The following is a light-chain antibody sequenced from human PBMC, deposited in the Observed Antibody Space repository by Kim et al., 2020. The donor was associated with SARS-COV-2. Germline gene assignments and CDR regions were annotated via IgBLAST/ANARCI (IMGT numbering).Light chain of an antibody. Sequence: SPGERATLSCRASQSVSSSYLAWYQQKPGQAPRLLIYGASSRATGIPDRFSGSGSGTDFTLTISRLEPEDFAVYYCQQYGSSPVYTFGQGTKLEI. CDR1: QSVSSSY. CDR3: QQYGSSPVYT. V-gene: IGKV3-20*01. CDR2: GAS. J-gene: IGKJ2*01.